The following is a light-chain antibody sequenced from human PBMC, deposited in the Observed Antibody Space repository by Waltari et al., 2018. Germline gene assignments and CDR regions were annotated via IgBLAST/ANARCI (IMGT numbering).Light chain of an antibody. CDR2: ATS. V-gene: IGKV3-20*01. CDR1: QSVGSQY. Sequence: EIVLTQSPGTLSLSTGERATLSCRASQSVGSQYLAWYQQKPGQAPRLLIYATSTRATVIPDRFSGGGSGTGFTLTISRLEPEDFAVYYCHQCDASPQTFGQGTKVEI. CDR3: HQCDASPQT. J-gene: IGKJ1*01.